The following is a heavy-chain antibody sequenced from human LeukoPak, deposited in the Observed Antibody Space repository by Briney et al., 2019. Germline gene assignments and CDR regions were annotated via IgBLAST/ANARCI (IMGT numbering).Heavy chain of an antibody. J-gene: IGHJ4*02. CDR1: GFTFSSYA. V-gene: IGHV3-23*01. CDR3: VRDWEAVENTPTGIDF. Sequence: GGSLRLSCAASGFTFSSYAMSWVRQAPGKGLEWVSSISGSGGSTYYPDSVKGRFTISRDNSKKTLYLQMNSLRAEDTAVYYCVRDWEAVENTPTGIDFWGQGTLVTVSS. CDR2: ISGSGGST. D-gene: IGHD6-19*01.